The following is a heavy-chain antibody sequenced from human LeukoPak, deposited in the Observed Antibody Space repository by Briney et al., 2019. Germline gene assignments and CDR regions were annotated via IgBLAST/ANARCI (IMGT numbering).Heavy chain of an antibody. Sequence: VASVKVSCKASGYTFTNLGISWVRQAPGQGLEWMGWISAYNGNTNYAQRLQGRVTLTTDTSTSTAYMELGSLGSDDTAVYYCARDQAVGATAGTFDYWGQGTLVTVSP. D-gene: IGHD1-26*01. CDR1: GYTFTNLG. V-gene: IGHV1-18*01. CDR2: ISAYNGNT. J-gene: IGHJ4*02. CDR3: ARDQAVGATAGTFDY.